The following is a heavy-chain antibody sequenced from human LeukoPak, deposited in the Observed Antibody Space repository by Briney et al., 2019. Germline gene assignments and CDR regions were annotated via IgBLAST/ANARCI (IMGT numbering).Heavy chain of an antibody. CDR1: GVSISPSY. CDR3: ARVESSSSYFDY. J-gene: IGHJ4*02. D-gene: IGHD6-6*01. CDR2: IYTSGST. Sequence: SETLSLTCTVSGVSISPSYWSWIRQPAGKGLEWIGRIYTSGSTNYNPSLKSRVTMSVDTSKNQFSLKLSSVTAADTAVYYCARVESSSSYFDYWGQGTLVTVSS. V-gene: IGHV4-4*07.